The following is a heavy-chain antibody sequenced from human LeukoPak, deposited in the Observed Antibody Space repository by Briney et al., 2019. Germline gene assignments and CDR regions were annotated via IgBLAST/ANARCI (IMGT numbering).Heavy chain of an antibody. D-gene: IGHD3-3*01. CDR1: GFTFSSYG. Sequence: QAGGSLRLSCAASGFTFSSYGMNWVRQAPGKGLEWVACINQDGSNKHYLGSVKDRFTISRDNAENSLYLQINSLRAEDTAVYYCAREDWFYFDYWGQGTPVAVSS. CDR2: INQDGSNK. CDR3: AREDWFYFDY. J-gene: IGHJ4*02. V-gene: IGHV3-7*05.